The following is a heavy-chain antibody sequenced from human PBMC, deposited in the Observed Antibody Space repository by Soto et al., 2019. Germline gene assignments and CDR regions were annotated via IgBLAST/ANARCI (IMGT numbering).Heavy chain of an antibody. CDR1: GFTFSSYG. J-gene: IGHJ6*03. CDR3: AKVYDDILTGYYYYYYYYMDV. V-gene: IGHV3-30*18. CDR2: ISYDGSNK. Sequence: PGGSLRLSCAASGFTFSSYGMHWVRQAPGKGLEWAAVISYDGSNKYYADSVKGRFTISRDNSKNTLYLQMDSLRAEDTAVYYCAKVYDDILTGYYYYYYYYMDVWGKGTTVTVSS. D-gene: IGHD3-9*01.